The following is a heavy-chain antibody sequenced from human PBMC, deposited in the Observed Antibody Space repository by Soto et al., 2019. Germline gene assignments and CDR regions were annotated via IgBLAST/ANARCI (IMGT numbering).Heavy chain of an antibody. V-gene: IGHV4-59*01. Sequence: SETLSLTCTVSGGSISSYYWSWIRQPPGKGLEWIGYIYYSGSTSYNPSLKSRVTISVDTSKNQFSLKLSSVTAADTAVYYCAREKGQMTTVTPDYYYYYYYMDVWGKGTTVTVSS. CDR3: AREKGQMTTVTPDYYYYYYYMDV. D-gene: IGHD4-4*01. CDR2: IYYSGST. CDR1: GGSISSYY. J-gene: IGHJ6*03.